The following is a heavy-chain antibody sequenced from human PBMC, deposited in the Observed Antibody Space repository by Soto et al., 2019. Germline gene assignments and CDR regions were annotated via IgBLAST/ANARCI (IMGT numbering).Heavy chain of an antibody. CDR1: GYSFTSYW. V-gene: IGHV5-10-1*01. CDR2: IDPSDSYT. CDR3: ARSFSAVADRDY. D-gene: IGHD6-19*01. Sequence: PGESLKISCKCSGYSFTSYWISLVRQMPGKGLEWMGRIDPSDSYTNYSPSFQGHVTISADKSISTAYLQWSSLKASDTAMYYCARSFSAVADRDYWGQGTLVTVSS. J-gene: IGHJ4*02.